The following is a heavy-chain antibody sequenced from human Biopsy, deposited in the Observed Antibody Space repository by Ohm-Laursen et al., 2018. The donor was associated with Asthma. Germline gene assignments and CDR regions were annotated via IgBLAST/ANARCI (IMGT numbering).Heavy chain of an antibody. CDR3: ARGYSGSDRIVYYYSGLEV. Sequence: ASVKVSCKASGYTFINYAIHWVRQAPGQGLEWMGGLIPVLGTPDHAQMFEGRVTMTADESTSTAYMELSSLSSEDTAVYYCARGYSGSDRIVYYYSGLEVWGQGTTVTVSS. CDR1: GYTFINYA. J-gene: IGHJ6*02. V-gene: IGHV1-69*13. CDR2: LIPVLGTP. D-gene: IGHD5-12*01.